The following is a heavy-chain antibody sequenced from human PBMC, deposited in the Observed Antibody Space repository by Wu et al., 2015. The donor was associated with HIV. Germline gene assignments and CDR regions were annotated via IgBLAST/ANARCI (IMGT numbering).Heavy chain of an antibody. CDR2: ISPSNGKT. D-gene: IGHD6-19*01. Sequence: VDLVQSWRRRVREPGASVRVSCKASGYNFDMFGINWLRQIAGQGPEWMAWISPSNGKTNYAKQFQGRITVTIERPTYTVSMELSRLRSDDTAVYYCARDPARIAVADFDYWGQGTLVTVSS. V-gene: IGHV1-18*01. J-gene: IGHJ4*02. CDR3: ARDPARIAVADFDY. CDR1: GYNFDMFG.